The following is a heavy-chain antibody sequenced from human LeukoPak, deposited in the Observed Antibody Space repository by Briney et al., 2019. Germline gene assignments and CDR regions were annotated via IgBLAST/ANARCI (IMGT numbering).Heavy chain of an antibody. V-gene: IGHV3-30-3*01. CDR2: ISYDGSNK. CDR3: ARGPLVVAGGDY. J-gene: IGHJ4*02. CDR1: GFTFSSYA. Sequence: PGGSLRLSCAASGFTFSSYAMHWVRQAPGKGLEWVAVISYDGSNKYCADSVKGRFTISRDNSKNTLYLQMNSLRAEDTAVYYCARGPLVVAGGDYWGQGTLVTVSS. D-gene: IGHD2-15*01.